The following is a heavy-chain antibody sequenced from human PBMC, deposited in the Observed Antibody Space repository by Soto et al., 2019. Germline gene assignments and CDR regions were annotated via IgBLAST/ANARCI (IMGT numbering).Heavy chain of an antibody. D-gene: IGHD3-10*01. J-gene: IGHJ4*02. CDR1: GGTFSSYA. Sequence: QVQLVQSGAEVKKPGSSVKVSCKASGGTFSSYAISWVRQAPGQGLEWMGGIIPIFGTANYAQKFQGRVTITADESTSTAYMELSSLRSEDTAVYYCAREKYYGSGSDPRSVLRQYYFDYWGQGTLVTVSS. V-gene: IGHV1-69*01. CDR3: AREKYYGSGSDPRSVLRQYYFDY. CDR2: IIPIFGTA.